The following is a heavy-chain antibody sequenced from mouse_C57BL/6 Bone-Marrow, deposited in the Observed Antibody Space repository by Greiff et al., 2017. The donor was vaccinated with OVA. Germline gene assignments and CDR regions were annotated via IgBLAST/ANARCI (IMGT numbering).Heavy chain of an antibody. CDR2: ISTYYGDA. J-gene: IGHJ3*01. CDR3: ARWRNYDYDGRPPELAY. D-gene: IGHD2-4*01. CDR1: GYTFTDYA. V-gene: IGHV1-67*01. Sequence: VQLQESGPELVRPGVSVKISCKGSGYTFTDYAMHWVKQSHAKSLEWIGVISTYYGDASYNQKFKDKATMTVDKSSSTAYMELARLTSEDSAVYYCARWRNYDYDGRPPELAYWGQGTLVTVSA.